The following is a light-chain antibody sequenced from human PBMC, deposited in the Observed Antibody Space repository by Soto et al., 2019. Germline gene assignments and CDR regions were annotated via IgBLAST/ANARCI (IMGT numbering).Light chain of an antibody. V-gene: IGKV3-15*01. J-gene: IGKJ1*01. CDR1: QSVSSD. CDR2: GAS. CDR3: QQYIRWPLT. Sequence: EIVMTQSPATLSVSPGERATLSCRASQSVSSDLAWYHQKPGQAPRLLIYGASTRATGIPARFSGSGSGTEFTLTISSLQSEDFAVYYCQQYIRWPLTFGQGTKVDIK.